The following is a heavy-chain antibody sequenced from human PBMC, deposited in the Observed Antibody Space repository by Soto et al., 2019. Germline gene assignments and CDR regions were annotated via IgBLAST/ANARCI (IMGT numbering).Heavy chain of an antibody. V-gene: IGHV1-24*01. CDR2: FDPEDGET. CDR1: GYTLTELS. CDR3: ATLMLLPQLAPLFDY. J-gene: IGHJ4*02. D-gene: IGHD3-22*01. Sequence: ASVKVSCKVSGYTLTELSMHWVRQAHGKGLEWMGGFDPEDGETIYAQKFQGRVTMTEDTSTDTAYMELSSLRSEDTAVYYCATLMLLPQLAPLFDYWGQGTLVTVSS.